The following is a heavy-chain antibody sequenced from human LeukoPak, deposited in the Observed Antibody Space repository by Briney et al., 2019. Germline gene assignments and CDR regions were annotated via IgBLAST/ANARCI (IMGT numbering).Heavy chain of an antibody. CDR1: GYTFTGYY. D-gene: IGHD6-13*01. J-gene: IGHJ6*03. V-gene: IGHV1-2*02. CDR3: ARDLRSSWYYMDV. Sequence: ASVKVSCKASGYTFTGYYMHWVRQAPGQGLEWMGWINPNSGGTNYAQKFQGRVTMTRDTFISTAYMELSRLRSDDTAVYYCARDLRSSWYYMDVWGKGTTVTVSS. CDR2: INPNSGGT.